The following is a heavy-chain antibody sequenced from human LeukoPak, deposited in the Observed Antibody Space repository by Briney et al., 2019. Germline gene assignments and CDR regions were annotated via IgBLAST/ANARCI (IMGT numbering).Heavy chain of an antibody. Sequence: ASVKLSCKASGYAFTSYDINWVRQATGQGPEWMGWMNPSSGNTGYAQQFQGRVTMTRTTSTSTAYMELSSLRSDETAVYYCARGWFGQLLQDYWGQGTLVTVSS. CDR1: GYAFTSYD. CDR3: ARGWFGQLLQDY. J-gene: IGHJ4*02. D-gene: IGHD3-10*01. CDR2: MNPSSGNT. V-gene: IGHV1-8*01.